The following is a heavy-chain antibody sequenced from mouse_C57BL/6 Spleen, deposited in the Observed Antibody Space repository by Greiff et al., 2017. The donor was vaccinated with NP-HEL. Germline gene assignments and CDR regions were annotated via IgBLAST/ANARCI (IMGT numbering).Heavy chain of an antibody. CDR3: ARDDDYDRGFAY. Sequence: EVQLVESGGGLVKPGGSLKLSCAASGFTFSSYAMSWVRQTPEKRLEWVATISDGGSYTYYPDNVKGRFTISRDNAKNNLYLQMSHLKSEDTAMYYCARDDDYDRGFAYWGQGTLVTVSA. CDR2: ISDGGSYT. J-gene: IGHJ3*01. CDR1: GFTFSSYA. D-gene: IGHD2-4*01. V-gene: IGHV5-4*01.